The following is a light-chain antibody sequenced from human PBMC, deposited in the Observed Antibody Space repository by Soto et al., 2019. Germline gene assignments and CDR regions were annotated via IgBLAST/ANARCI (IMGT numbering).Light chain of an antibody. CDR3: QQYTNTNNPWM. Sequence: DIQVTQSPPTLSASVGDRVTITCRASQTISTWMAWYQQKPGKAPTLLVYDASTLQSGVASRFSGSGSGTEFTLIISGLQPDDSATYYYQQYTNTNNPWMFGQGTNVDIK. CDR2: DAS. V-gene: IGKV1-5*01. J-gene: IGKJ1*01. CDR1: QTISTW.